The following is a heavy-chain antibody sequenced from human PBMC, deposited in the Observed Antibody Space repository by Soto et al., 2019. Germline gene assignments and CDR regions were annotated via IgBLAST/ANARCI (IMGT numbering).Heavy chain of an antibody. Sequence: QVQLVQSGTEVKKPGSSVKVSCKASGGTFRNYPINWVRQAPGQGLEWMGSIFPLTDIPDYAQNFQARLTISADKSTSTAYMELSSLTSDDTAMYFCARGPLVVLNYFELWGQGTLVTVSS. CDR3: ARGPLVVLNYFEL. CDR1: GGTFRNYP. V-gene: IGHV1-69*02. J-gene: IGHJ4*02. CDR2: IFPLTDIP.